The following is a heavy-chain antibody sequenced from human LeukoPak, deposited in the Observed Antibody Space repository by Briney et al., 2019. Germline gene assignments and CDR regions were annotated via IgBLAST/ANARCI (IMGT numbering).Heavy chain of an antibody. D-gene: IGHD3-10*01. CDR2: ISGSDGST. J-gene: IGHJ4*02. CDR3: AKGESHPKYYFDY. CDR1: GFTVYNYA. V-gene: IGHV3-23*01. Sequence: GGSVRFSCAASGFTVYNYAMRWLPQAPGIGLVGVSSISGSDGSTYYADSVKGRFTISRDNSKNTLYLQMNSLRAEDTAVYYCAKGESHPKYYFDYWGQGTLVTVSS.